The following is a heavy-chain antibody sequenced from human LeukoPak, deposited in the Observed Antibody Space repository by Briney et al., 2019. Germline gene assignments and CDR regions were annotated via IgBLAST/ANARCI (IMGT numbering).Heavy chain of an antibody. V-gene: IGHV4-31*03. CDR3: ARALKRQKYFDY. J-gene: IGHJ4*02. CDR2: IYYSGST. CDR1: GGSISSSSYY. Sequence: SETLSLTCTVSGGSISSSSYYWSWIRQHPGKGLEWIGYIYYSGSTYYNPSLKSRVTISVDTSKNQFSLKLSSVTAADTAVYYCARALKRQKYFDYWGQGTLVTVSS.